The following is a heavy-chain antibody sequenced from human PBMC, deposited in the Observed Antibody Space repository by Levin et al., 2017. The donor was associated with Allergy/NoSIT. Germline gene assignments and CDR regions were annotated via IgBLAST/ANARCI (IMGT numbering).Heavy chain of an antibody. V-gene: IGHV4-30-2*01. J-gene: IGHJ4*02. CDR2: IYLSGST. Sequence: SETLSLTCAVSGGSISSGGYSWSWIRQPPGKGLEWIGNIYLSGSTYYNPSLKSRVTISVDRSKNQFSLNLSSVTAADTAVYYCAKVAGYSYGYYFDYWGQGTLVTVSS. D-gene: IGHD5-18*01. CDR1: GGSISSGGYS. CDR3: AKVAGYSYGYYFDY.